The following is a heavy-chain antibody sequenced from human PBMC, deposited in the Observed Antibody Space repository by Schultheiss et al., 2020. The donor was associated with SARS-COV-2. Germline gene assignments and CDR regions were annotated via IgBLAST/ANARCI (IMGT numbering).Heavy chain of an antibody. CDR3: ARDYSYGFYDAFDI. V-gene: IGHV1-2*06. CDR2: INPNSGGT. CDR1: GYTFTGYY. D-gene: IGHD5-18*01. J-gene: IGHJ3*02. Sequence: GESLKISCKASGYTFTGYYMHWVRQAPGQGLEWMGRINPNSGGTNYAQKFQGRVTMTTDTSTSTAYMELSSLRSEDTAVYYCARDYSYGFYDAFDIWGQGTMVTVSS.